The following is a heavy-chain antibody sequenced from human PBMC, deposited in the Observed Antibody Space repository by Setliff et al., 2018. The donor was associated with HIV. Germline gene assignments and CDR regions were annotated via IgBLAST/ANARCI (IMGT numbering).Heavy chain of an antibody. CDR1: GGSISSSSYY. V-gene: IGHV4-39*01. CDR2: IRSSGDT. CDR3: TIPASSLAPN. J-gene: IGHJ4*02. Sequence: SETLSLTCTVSGGSISSSSYYWGWIRQSPGKGLEWIASIRSSGDTYYNPSLQSRVIISVDTSNNQISLKLTSVTAADTAVYYCTIPASSLAPNWGRGTQVTVSS.